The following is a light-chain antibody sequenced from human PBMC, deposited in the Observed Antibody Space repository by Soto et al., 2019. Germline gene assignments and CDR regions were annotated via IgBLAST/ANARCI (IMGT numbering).Light chain of an antibody. V-gene: IGKV3-20*01. J-gene: IGKJ3*01. CDR1: QSVSSSY. Sequence: ESVLTQSPGTLSMSPGERATLSCRASQSVSSSYSAWYQQKPGQAPRLLISGASSRATGIPDRFSGSGSRTDFTLTNSRLEPEDFAVYYCQQYGSSPFTFGPGTKVDIK. CDR2: GAS. CDR3: QQYGSSPFT.